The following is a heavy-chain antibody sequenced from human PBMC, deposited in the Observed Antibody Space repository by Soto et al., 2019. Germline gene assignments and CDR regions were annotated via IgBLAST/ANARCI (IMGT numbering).Heavy chain of an antibody. Sequence: SETLSLTCAVYCGSFSGYYWSWIRQPPGKGLEWIGEINHSGSTNYNPSLKSRVTTSVDTSKNQFSLKLSSVTAADTAVYYCARARDITMVRGVIARNFDYWGQGTLVTVS. J-gene: IGHJ4*02. CDR3: ARARDITMVRGVIARNFDY. CDR1: CGSFSGYY. V-gene: IGHV4-34*01. D-gene: IGHD3-10*01. CDR2: INHSGST.